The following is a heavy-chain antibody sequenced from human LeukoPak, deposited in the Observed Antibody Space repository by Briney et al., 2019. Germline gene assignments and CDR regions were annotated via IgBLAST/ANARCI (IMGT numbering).Heavy chain of an antibody. V-gene: IGHV3-30*18. J-gene: IGHJ4*02. CDR1: GFTFSSYG. CDR3: ANLGGYGSGSYYGIDY. CDR2: ISYDGSNK. Sequence: PGRSLRLSCAASGFTFSSYGMHWVRQAPGKGLEWVSVISYDGSNKYYADSVKGRFTISRDNSKNTLYLQMNSLRAEDTAVYDCANLGGYGSGSYYGIDYWGQGTLVTVSS. D-gene: IGHD3-10*01.